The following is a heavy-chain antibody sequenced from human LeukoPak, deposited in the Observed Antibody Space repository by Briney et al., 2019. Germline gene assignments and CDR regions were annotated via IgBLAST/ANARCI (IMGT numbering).Heavy chain of an antibody. Sequence: SETLSLTCTVSGGSISSYYWSWIRQPPGKGLEWIGYISYSGSTNYIASLKSRVTISVDTSKNQFSLKLGSVTAADTAVYYCARSGAFDKWGQGTMVTVSS. CDR2: ISYSGST. J-gene: IGHJ3*02. CDR1: GGSISSYY. V-gene: IGHV4-59*01. CDR3: ARSGAFDK.